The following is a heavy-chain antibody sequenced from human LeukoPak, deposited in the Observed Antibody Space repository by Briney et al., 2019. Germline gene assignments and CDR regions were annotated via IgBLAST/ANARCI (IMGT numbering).Heavy chain of an antibody. CDR1: GFTFSSYW. CDR2: IKQDGSEK. Sequence: GGSLRLSCAASGFTFSSYWMSWVRQAPGEGLEWVANIKQDGSEKYYVDSVKGRFTISRDNAKNSLYLQMNSLRAEDTAVYYCARDLGGAAGPGNWFDPWGQGTLVTVSS. CDR3: ARDLGGAAGPGNWFDP. V-gene: IGHV3-7*01. J-gene: IGHJ5*02. D-gene: IGHD6-13*01.